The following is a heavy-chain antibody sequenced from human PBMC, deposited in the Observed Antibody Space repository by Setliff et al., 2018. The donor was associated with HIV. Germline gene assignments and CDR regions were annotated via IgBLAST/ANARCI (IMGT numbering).Heavy chain of an antibody. CDR2: IRSKAYGGTT. CDR3: TRDKGYAFDI. V-gene: IGHV3-49*04. D-gene: IGHD5-18*01. J-gene: IGHJ3*02. Sequence: GGSLRLSCTASGFTFGDYAMSWVRQAPGKGLEWVGFIRSKAYGGTTEYAASVKDRFTASRDDSKSIAYLQINSLKTEDTAVYYCTRDKGYAFDIWGQGTMVTVSS. CDR1: GFTFGDYA.